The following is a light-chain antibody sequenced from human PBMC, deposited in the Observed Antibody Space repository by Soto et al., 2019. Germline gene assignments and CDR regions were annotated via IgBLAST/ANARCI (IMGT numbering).Light chain of an antibody. Sequence: IQMTQSASSLSASVGHRFTITCRASQSISRYLNWYQQKPGKAPKILIYAASSLQSGVPSRLSGSGSGTDFTLTISSLQPEDCATDYCQQRYSTPITFGQGTRLEIK. CDR1: QSISRY. J-gene: IGKJ5*01. CDR2: AAS. V-gene: IGKV1-39*01. CDR3: QQRYSTPIT.